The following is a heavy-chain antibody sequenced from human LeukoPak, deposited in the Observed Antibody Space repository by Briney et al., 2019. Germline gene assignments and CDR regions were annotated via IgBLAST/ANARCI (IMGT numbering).Heavy chain of an antibody. D-gene: IGHD3-3*01. J-gene: IGHJ4*02. CDR2: IYHTGSV. CDR3: ARHDDFLSAYNY. V-gene: IGHV4-4*02. Sequence: SETLSLTCAVSGGSINSDYWWTWVRQSPGQGLEWIGEIYHTGSVNYNLSLESRVTISRDRSKNQFSLMLRSVTAADTAVYYCARHDDFLSAYNYWGQGTLVTVSS. CDR1: GGSINSDYW.